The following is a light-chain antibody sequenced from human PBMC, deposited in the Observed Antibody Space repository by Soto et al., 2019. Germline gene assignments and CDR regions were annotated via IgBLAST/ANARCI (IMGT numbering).Light chain of an antibody. Sequence: QSALTQPASVSGSPGRSITISCTGTSSDFGSYNFVSWYQHHPDKAPRLMIYEGTKRPSGVSNRFSGSKSGNTASLTISGLQAEDEADYYCCSYSGATVFFGEGTKLTVL. CDR3: CSYSGATVF. V-gene: IGLV2-23*01. CDR2: EGT. CDR1: SSDFGSYNF. J-gene: IGLJ2*01.